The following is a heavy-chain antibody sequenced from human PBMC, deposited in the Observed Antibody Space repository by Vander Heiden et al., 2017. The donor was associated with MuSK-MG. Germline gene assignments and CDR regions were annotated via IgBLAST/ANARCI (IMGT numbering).Heavy chain of an antibody. CDR3: ARYRSSGWDPPRGGEY. CDR1: GFTFSSYS. CDR2: ISTSGTYI. Sequence: EVQLVESGGGLVKPGGSLRLSCAASGFTFSSYSMNWVRQATGKGLEWVSSISTSGTYIYYADSVKGRFSISRDNAKNSLYLQMDSLRAEDTAVYYCARYRSSGWDPPRGGEYWGQGTLGTVSS. J-gene: IGHJ4*02. D-gene: IGHD6-19*01. V-gene: IGHV3-21*01.